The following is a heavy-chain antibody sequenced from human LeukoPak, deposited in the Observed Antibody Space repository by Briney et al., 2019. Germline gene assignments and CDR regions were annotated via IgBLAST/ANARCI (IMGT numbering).Heavy chain of an antibody. Sequence: GGSLRLSCAASGFTFSSYWMHWVRQAPGKGLVWVSRINSDGSSTSYADSVKGRFTISRDNAKNTQYLQMNSLRAEDTAVYYCARATGYSYGSEFDYWGQGTLVTVSS. CDR2: INSDGSST. J-gene: IGHJ4*02. V-gene: IGHV3-74*01. CDR1: GFTFSSYW. D-gene: IGHD5-18*01. CDR3: ARATGYSYGSEFDY.